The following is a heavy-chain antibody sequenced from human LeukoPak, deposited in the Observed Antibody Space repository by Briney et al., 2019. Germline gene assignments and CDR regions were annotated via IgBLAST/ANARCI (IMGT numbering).Heavy chain of an antibody. V-gene: IGHV4-38-2*02. CDR1: GYSISSGYY. D-gene: IGHD3-3*01. CDR2: IYHSGST. Sequence: SETLSLTCAVSGYSISSGYYWGWIRQPPGKGLEWIGSIYHSGSTYYNPSHKSRVTTSVDTSKNQFSLKLSSVTAADTAVYYCARDIIRAPYDFTYYYYYMDVWGKGTTVTVSS. CDR3: ARDIIRAPYDFTYYYYYMDV. J-gene: IGHJ6*03.